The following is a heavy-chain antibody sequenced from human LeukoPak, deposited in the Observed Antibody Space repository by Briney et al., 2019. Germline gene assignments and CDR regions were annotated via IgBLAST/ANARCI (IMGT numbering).Heavy chain of an antibody. V-gene: IGHV3-21*01. Sequence: PGGSLRLSCAASGFTFSSYSMNWVRQAPGKGLEWVSSISSSSSYIYYADSVKGRFTISRDNAKNSLYLQMNSLRAEDTAVYYCARVTYCYYSGSCHNPGAVVDSWGQGTLVTVSS. D-gene: IGHD3-10*01. CDR1: GFTFSSYS. J-gene: IGHJ4*02. CDR3: ARVTYCYYSGSCHNPGAVVDS. CDR2: ISSSSSYI.